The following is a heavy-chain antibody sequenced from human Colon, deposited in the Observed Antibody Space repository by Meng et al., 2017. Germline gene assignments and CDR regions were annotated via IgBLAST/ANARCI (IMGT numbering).Heavy chain of an antibody. D-gene: IGHD3-3*01. V-gene: IGHV3-30*04. CDR1: GFTFTYYA. CDR2: VSHDESKK. CDR3: ARVLGWERLDPSGLDF. J-gene: IGHJ4*02. Sequence: GESLKISCRASGFTFTYYAIHWVRQSPGKGLEWVAVVSHDESKKYYGDSVKGRFTISRDNSQNMVYLEMSSLRPEDTAVYYCARVLGWERLDPSGLDFWGQGTVVTVSS.